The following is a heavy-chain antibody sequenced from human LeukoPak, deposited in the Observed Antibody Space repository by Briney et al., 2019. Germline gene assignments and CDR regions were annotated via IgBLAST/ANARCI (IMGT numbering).Heavy chain of an antibody. Sequence: GRSLRLSCAASGFTFDDYAMHWVRQAPGKGLEWVSGISWNSGSIGYADSVKGRFTISRDNAKNSLYLQMNSLRAEDTALYYCAKDFRGAGYYYFDYWGQGTLVTVSS. CDR3: AKDFRGAGYYYFDY. V-gene: IGHV3-9*01. D-gene: IGHD3-10*01. J-gene: IGHJ4*02. CDR2: ISWNSGSI. CDR1: GFTFDDYA.